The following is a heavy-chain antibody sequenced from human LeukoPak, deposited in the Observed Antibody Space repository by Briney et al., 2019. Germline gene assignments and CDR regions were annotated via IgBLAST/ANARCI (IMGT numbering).Heavy chain of an antibody. D-gene: IGHD3-3*01. CDR3: ARAHYDFWSGSYYFDY. CDR1: GFTVSSNY. J-gene: IGHJ4*02. CDR2: IYSGGST. Sequence: GGSLRLSCAASGFTVSSNYMSWVRQAPGKGLEWASVIYSGGSTYYADSVKCRFTISRDNSKNTLYLQMNSLRAEDTAVYYCARAHYDFWSGSYYFDYWGQGTLATVSS. V-gene: IGHV3-53*01.